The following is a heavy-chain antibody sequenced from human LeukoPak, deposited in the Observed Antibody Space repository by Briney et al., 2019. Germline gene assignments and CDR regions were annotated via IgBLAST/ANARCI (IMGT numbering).Heavy chain of an antibody. CDR2: IYYSGST. CDR3: ARATTGDLDY. D-gene: IGHD4-17*01. V-gene: IGHV4-31*03. J-gene: IGHJ4*02. CDR1: GGPISSGGYY. Sequence: SETLSLTCTVSGGPISSGGYYWSWIRQHPGKGLEWIGYIYYSGSTYYNPSLKSRVTISVDTSKNQFSLKLSSVTAADTAVYYCARATTGDLDYWGQGTLVTVSS.